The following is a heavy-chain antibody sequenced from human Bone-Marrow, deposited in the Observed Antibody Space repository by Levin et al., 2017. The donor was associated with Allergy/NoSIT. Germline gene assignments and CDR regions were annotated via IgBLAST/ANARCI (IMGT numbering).Heavy chain of an antibody. Sequence: GGSLRLSCAASGFTFSDYYMSWIRQAPGKGLEWVSYISSSSSYTNYADSVKGRFTISRDNAKNSLYLQMNSLRAEDTAVYYCARDIVAPHAPDYWGQGTLVTVSS. CDR2: ISSSSSYT. J-gene: IGHJ4*02. D-gene: IGHD5-12*01. CDR1: GFTFSDYY. V-gene: IGHV3-11*05. CDR3: ARDIVAPHAPDY.